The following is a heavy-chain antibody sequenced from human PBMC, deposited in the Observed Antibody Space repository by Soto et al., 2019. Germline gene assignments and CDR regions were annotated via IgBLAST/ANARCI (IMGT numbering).Heavy chain of an antibody. CDR1: GYTFTSYA. Sequence: QVQLVQSGAEEKKPGASVKVSCKASGYTFTSYAMHWVRQAPGQRLEWMGWINAGNGNTKYSQKFQGRVTITRDTSASTAYMELSSLRSEDTAVYYCARGPTTVTTPRKNWFDPWGQGTLVTVSS. CDR3: ARGPTTVTTPRKNWFDP. CDR2: INAGNGNT. V-gene: IGHV1-3*05. D-gene: IGHD4-17*01. J-gene: IGHJ5*02.